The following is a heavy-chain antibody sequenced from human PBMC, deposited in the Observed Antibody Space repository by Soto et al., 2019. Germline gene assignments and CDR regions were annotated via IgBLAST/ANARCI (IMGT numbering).Heavy chain of an antibody. J-gene: IGHJ2*01. Sequence: QVQLVEAGGGVVQPGRSLRLSCAASGFTFSSYAMHWVRQAPGKGLEWVAVISYDGSNKYYADSVKGRFTISRDNSKNTLYLKMNSLIAEDTAVFYCARDPLWGTAMVLWYFDLWGRDTLVTVFS. CDR3: ARDPLWGTAMVLWYFDL. D-gene: IGHD5-18*01. V-gene: IGHV3-30*14. CDR2: ISYDGSNK. CDR1: GFTFSSYA.